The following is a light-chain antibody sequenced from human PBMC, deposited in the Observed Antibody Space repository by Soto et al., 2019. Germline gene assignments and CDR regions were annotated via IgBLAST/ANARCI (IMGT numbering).Light chain of an antibody. CDR3: QQYGSSLWT. J-gene: IGKJ1*01. CDR1: QSVHNY. V-gene: IGKV3-11*01. Sequence: EIVLTQSPATLSLSPGERATLSCRASQSVHNYLAWYQQKPGQAPRLLIYHADKRATGVPARFSGGGSGTDFTLTITSLEPEDFAVYYCQQYGSSLWTFGQGTKVEIK. CDR2: HAD.